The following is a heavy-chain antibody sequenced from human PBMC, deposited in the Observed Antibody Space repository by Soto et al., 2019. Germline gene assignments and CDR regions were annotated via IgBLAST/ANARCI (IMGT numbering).Heavy chain of an antibody. D-gene: IGHD1-1*01. Sequence: PSETLSLTCSVSGASISGFYWSWIRKSAGKGLEWIGRIYATGTTDYNPSLKSRVMMSVDTSKKQFSLKLRSVTAADTAVYYCVRDGTKTLRDWFDPWGQGISVTVSS. J-gene: IGHJ5*02. V-gene: IGHV4-4*07. CDR1: GASISGFY. CDR2: IYATGTT. CDR3: VRDGTKTLRDWFDP.